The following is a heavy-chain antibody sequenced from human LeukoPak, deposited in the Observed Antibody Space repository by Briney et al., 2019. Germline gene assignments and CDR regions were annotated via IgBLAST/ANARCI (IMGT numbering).Heavy chain of an antibody. CDR2: IDWYDDK. J-gene: IGHJ4*02. CDR1: GFSLSTTGMC. CDR3: ARYDSSGYSAEYFDY. D-gene: IGHD3-22*01. V-gene: IGHV2-70*11. Sequence: GSGPALVKLTQTLSLTCTFSGFSLSTTGMCVSWIRQPPGKALEWLARIDWYDDKYYSTSLKTRLTISKDTDKSQVVLTMTNMDPVDTATYYCARYDSSGYSAEYFDYWGQGSLVTVSS.